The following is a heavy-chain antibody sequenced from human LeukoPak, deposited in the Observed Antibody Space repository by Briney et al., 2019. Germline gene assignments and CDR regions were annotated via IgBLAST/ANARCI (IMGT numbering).Heavy chain of an antibody. CDR3: ARGDYYDSSGYFPL. J-gene: IGHJ4*02. CDR1: GYTFTSYD. CDR2: MNPNSGNT. D-gene: IGHD3-22*01. Sequence: ASVTVSCTASGYTFTSYDINWVRQATGQGLEWMGWMNPNSGNTGYAQKFQGRVTMTRNTSISTAYMELSSLRSEDTAVYYCARGDYYDSSGYFPLWGQGTLVTVSS. V-gene: IGHV1-8*01.